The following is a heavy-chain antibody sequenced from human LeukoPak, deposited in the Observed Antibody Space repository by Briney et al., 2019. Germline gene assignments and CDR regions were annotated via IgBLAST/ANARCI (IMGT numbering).Heavy chain of an antibody. Sequence: PSETLSLTCTVSGGSISSSSYYWGWIRQPPGKGLEWIGSIYYSGSTYYNPSLKSRVTISVDTSKNQFSLKLSSVTAADTAVYYCARDHLRFFRDWGQGTLVTVSS. V-gene: IGHV4-39*07. CDR3: ARDHLRFFRD. J-gene: IGHJ4*02. CDR2: IYYSGST. CDR1: GGSISSSSYY. D-gene: IGHD3-3*01.